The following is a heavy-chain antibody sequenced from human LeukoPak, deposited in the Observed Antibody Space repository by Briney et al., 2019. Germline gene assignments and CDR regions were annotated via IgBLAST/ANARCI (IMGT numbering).Heavy chain of an antibody. CDR2: IYYSGST. V-gene: IGHV4-61*01. J-gene: IGHJ4*02. Sequence: PSETLSLTCTVSGGSVSSGSYYWSWIRQPPGKGLEWIGYIYYSGSTNYNPSLKSRVTMSVDTSKNQFSLKLSSVTAADTAVYYCAKQLGYCSDGSCYFPYWGQGTLVTVSS. CDR1: GGSVSSGSYY. D-gene: IGHD2-15*01. CDR3: AKQLGYCSDGSCYFPY.